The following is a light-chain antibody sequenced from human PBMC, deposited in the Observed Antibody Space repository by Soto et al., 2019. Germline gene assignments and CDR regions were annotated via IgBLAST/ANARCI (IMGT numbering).Light chain of an antibody. CDR1: QSVSTY. V-gene: IGKV3-11*01. CDR2: DAS. CDR3: QQRSNWPWT. Sequence: EIVLTQSPGTLSLSPVERATLSCRASQSVSTYLAWYQQKPGQGPRLLIYDASNRATGIPARFSGSGSGTDFILTISSLEPEDFAVYYCQQRSNWPWTFGQGTKVDIK. J-gene: IGKJ1*01.